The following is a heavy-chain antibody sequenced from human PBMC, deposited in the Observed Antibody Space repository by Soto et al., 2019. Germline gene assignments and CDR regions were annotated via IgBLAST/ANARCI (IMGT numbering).Heavy chain of an antibody. J-gene: IGHJ4*02. Sequence: QVQLVESGGGVVQPGRSLTLSCAASGFSFSTYGMHWVRQAPGKGLEWVAVIWYDGSNKYYADSVKGRFTISRDNSKDTLYQQINSLRVEDTAVYYCARAVGPFDYWGQGTLVTVSS. V-gene: IGHV3-33*01. CDR3: ARAVGPFDY. CDR1: GFSFSTYG. CDR2: IWYDGSNK. D-gene: IGHD1-26*01.